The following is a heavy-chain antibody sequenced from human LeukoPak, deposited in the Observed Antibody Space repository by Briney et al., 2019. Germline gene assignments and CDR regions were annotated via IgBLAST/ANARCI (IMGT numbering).Heavy chain of an antibody. J-gene: IGHJ4*02. CDR3: ARTYYYDSIGYIGDY. D-gene: IGHD3-22*01. V-gene: IGHV1-69*05. Sequence: GSSVKVSCKASGGTFSSYAISWVRQAPGQGLEWMGRIIPIFGTANYAQKFQGRVTITTDESTSTAYMELSSLRSEDTAVFYCARTYYYDSIGYIGDYSGQGTLVTVSS. CDR1: GGTFSSYA. CDR2: IIPIFGTA.